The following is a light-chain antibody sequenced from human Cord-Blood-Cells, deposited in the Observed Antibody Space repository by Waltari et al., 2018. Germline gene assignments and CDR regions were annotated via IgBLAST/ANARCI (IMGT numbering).Light chain of an antibody. CDR1: SSDVGGYNY. Sequence: QSALTQPRPVSGSPGQSVTISCTGTSSDVGGYNYVSWYQQHQGKAPKLMIYDVIKRPSGVPDRFSGSKSGNTASLTISGLQAEDEADYYCCSYAGSYPYVFGTGTKVTVL. CDR3: CSYAGSYPYV. J-gene: IGLJ1*01. CDR2: DVI. V-gene: IGLV2-11*01.